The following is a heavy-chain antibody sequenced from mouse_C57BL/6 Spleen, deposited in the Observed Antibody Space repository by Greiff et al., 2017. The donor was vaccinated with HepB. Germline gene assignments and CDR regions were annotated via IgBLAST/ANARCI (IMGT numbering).Heavy chain of an antibody. D-gene: IGHD1-1*01. CDR3: ARSPLITTVVRYWYFDV. J-gene: IGHJ1*03. CDR2: IYPGDGDT. CDR1: GYAFSSYW. Sequence: VQLQQSGAELVKPGASVKISCKASGYAFSSYWMNWVKQRPGKGLEWIGQIYPGDGDTNYNGKFKGKATLTADKSSSTAYMQLSSLTSEDSAVYFCARSPLITTVVRYWYFDVWGTGTTVTVSS. V-gene: IGHV1-80*01.